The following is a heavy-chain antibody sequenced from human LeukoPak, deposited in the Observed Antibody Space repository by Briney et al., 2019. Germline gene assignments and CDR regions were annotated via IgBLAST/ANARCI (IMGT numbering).Heavy chain of an antibody. J-gene: IGHJ3*02. CDR2: ISYDGNNK. CDR3: ARNILFAFDI. CDR1: GFAFSSYG. V-gene: IGHV3-30*03. Sequence: GGSLRLSCAASGFAFSSYGMHWVRQAPGKGLEWVAVISYDGNNKYYTDSVKGRFTISRDNSKNTLYLQVSSLRAEDTAMYYCARNILFAFDIWGQGTMVTASS. D-gene: IGHD2/OR15-2a*01.